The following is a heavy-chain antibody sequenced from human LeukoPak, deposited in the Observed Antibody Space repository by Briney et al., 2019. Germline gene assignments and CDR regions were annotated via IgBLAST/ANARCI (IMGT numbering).Heavy chain of an antibody. V-gene: IGHV7-4-1*01. CDR1: GYTFITYA. J-gene: IGHJ4*02. CDR2: INPNTGNP. CDR3: Y. D-gene: IGHD3-16*02. Sequence: ASVKVSCKASGYTFITYAMNWVRQAPGQGLEWMGWINPNTGNPTYAPGSTGRFVFSLDTSVSTAYYCARAYQPLGGLSLPDYWGQGTLVSVSS.